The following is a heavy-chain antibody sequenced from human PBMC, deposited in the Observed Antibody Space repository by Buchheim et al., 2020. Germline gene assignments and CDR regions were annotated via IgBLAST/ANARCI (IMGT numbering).Heavy chain of an antibody. D-gene: IGHD5/OR15-5a*01. CDR3: ARSVRGQDDY. CDR1: GFTFSSYW. V-gene: IGHV3-7*03. Sequence: EVQLVESEGGLVQPGGSLRLSCEASGFTFSSYWMSWVRQAPGKGREWVANIKQDGSEKYYVDSVKGRFTISRDNAKNSLYLQMNSLRAEDTAVYYCARSVRGQDDYWGQGTL. CDR2: IKQDGSEK. J-gene: IGHJ4*02.